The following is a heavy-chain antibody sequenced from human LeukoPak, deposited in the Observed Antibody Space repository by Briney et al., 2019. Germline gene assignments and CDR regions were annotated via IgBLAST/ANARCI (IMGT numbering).Heavy chain of an antibody. Sequence: GGSLRLSCAASGFTFSSYAMSWVRQAPGKGVEWVSGISGSGGSTYYADPVKGRFTISRDNSKNTLYLQMNSLRAEATAVYYCAKVPSSSWSLTPDYFDYWGQGTLVTVSS. D-gene: IGHD6-13*01. CDR3: AKVPSSSWSLTPDYFDY. CDR2: ISGSGGST. CDR1: GFTFSSYA. J-gene: IGHJ4*02. V-gene: IGHV3-23*01.